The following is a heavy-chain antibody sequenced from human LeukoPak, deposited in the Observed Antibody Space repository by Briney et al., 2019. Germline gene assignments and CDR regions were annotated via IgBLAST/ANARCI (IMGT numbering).Heavy chain of an antibody. J-gene: IGHJ4*02. CDR1: GGSISGSY. CDR2: IYYSGST. Sequence: SETLSLTCTVPGGSISGSYWSWIRQPPGKGLEWIGYIYYSGSTNYNPSLKSRVTISVDTSKDQFSLKLSSVTAADTAVYYCARTRLSNYYFDCWGQGTLVTVSS. CDR3: ARTRLSNYYFDC. V-gene: IGHV4-59*08. D-gene: IGHD4-11*01.